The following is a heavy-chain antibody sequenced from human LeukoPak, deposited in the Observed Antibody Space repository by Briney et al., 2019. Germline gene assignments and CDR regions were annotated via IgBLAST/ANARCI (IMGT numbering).Heavy chain of an antibody. CDR2: IYYSGST. V-gene: IGHV4-59*01. Sequence: SETLSLTCTVSGGSISSYYWSWIRQPPGKGLEWIGYIYYSGSTNYNPSLKSRVTISVDTSKNQSSLKLSSVTAADTAVYYCAGYVVVPAARHYYYGMDVWGQGTTVTVSS. J-gene: IGHJ6*02. D-gene: IGHD2-2*01. CDR1: GGSISSYY. CDR3: AGYVVVPAARHYYYGMDV.